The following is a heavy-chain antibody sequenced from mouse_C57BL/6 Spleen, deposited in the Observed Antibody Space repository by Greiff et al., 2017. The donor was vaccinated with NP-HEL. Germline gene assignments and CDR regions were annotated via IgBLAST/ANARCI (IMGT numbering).Heavy chain of an antibody. J-gene: IGHJ2*01. Sequence: QVQLKQSGAELVRPGTSVKLSCKASGYTFTSYWMHWVKQRPGQGLEWIGVIDPSDSYTNYNQKFKGKATLTVDTSSSTAYMQLSSLTSEDAAVYYCARSTIYGRGVDYWGQGTTLTVSS. CDR2: IDPSDSYT. CDR1: GYTFTSYW. V-gene: IGHV1-59*01. CDR3: ARSTIYGRGVDY. D-gene: IGHD2-1*01.